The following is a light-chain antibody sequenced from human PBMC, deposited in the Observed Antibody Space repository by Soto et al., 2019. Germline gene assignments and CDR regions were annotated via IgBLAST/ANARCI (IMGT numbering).Light chain of an antibody. Sequence: QSVLTQPPSASGTPGQRVTISCSGSSSNIGSNTVNWYQQLPGTAPKLLIYSNNQRPSGVPARFSGSKSGTSASLAISGLQSEVEADYYSAAWDDTLYVHVFRTGTKVTVL. CDR3: AAWDDTLYVHV. CDR2: SNN. J-gene: IGLJ1*01. V-gene: IGLV1-44*01. CDR1: SSNIGSNT.